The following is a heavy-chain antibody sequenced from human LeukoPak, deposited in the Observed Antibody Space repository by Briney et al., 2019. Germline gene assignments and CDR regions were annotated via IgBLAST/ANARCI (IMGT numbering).Heavy chain of an antibody. Sequence: SVKVSCKASGGTFSSYAISWVRQAPGQGLEWMGRIIPIFGIANYAQKFQGRVTITADKSTSTAYMELSSLRSEDTAVYYCARAEYSGYRFTGMDVWGKGTTVTVSS. D-gene: IGHD5-12*01. CDR2: IIPIFGIA. CDR1: GGTFSSYA. CDR3: ARAEYSGYRFTGMDV. V-gene: IGHV1-69*04. J-gene: IGHJ6*04.